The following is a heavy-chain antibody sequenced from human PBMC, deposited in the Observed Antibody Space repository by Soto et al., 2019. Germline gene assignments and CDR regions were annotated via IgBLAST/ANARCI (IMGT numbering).Heavy chain of an antibody. J-gene: IGHJ5*02. V-gene: IGHV3-23*01. Sequence: PVGSLRLSCVASGFTFSSYAMSWVRQAPGKGLEWVSAISGSGGSTYYADSVKGRFTISRDNSKNTLYLQMNSLRAEDTAVYYCAKAPGIAAAGRSPFDPWGQGTLVTVSS. D-gene: IGHD6-13*01. CDR1: GFTFSSYA. CDR2: ISGSGGST. CDR3: AKAPGIAAAGRSPFDP.